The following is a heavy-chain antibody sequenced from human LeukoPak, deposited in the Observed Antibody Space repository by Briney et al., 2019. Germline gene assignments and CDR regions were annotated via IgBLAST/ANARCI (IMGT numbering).Heavy chain of an antibody. V-gene: IGHV4-4*07. CDR1: GGSISSYY. CDR3: AIQYYYDSSGYFHDY. CDR2: IYTSGST. J-gene: IGHJ4*02. Sequence: PSETLSLTCTVSGGSISSYYWSWIRQPAGKGLEWIGRIYTSGSTNYNPSLKSRVTMSVDTSKNQFSLKLSSVTAADTAVYYCAIQYYYDSSGYFHDYWGQGTLVNVSS. D-gene: IGHD3-22*01.